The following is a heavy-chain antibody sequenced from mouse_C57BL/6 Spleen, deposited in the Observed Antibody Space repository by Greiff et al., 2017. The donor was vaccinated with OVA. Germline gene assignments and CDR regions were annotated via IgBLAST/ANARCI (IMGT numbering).Heavy chain of an antibody. Sequence: VQLQQSGPELVKPGASVNLSCKASGYTFTSYDINWVKQRPGQGLEWIGWIYPRDGSTKYNEKFKGKATLTVDTSSSTAYMELHSLTSEDSAVYFCASFYYGNYDAMDYWGQGTSVTVSS. D-gene: IGHD2-1*01. CDR1: GYTFTSYD. CDR2: IYPRDGST. V-gene: IGHV1-85*01. CDR3: ASFYYGNYDAMDY. J-gene: IGHJ4*01.